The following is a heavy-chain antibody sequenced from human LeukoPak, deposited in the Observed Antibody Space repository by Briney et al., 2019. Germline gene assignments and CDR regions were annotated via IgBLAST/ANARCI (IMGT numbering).Heavy chain of an antibody. CDR3: ARERINSYGSPFGY. CDR2: IYSGGST. Sequence: GGSLRLSCAASGFTVSTNYMSWVRQAPRKGLEWVSVIYSGGSTYYADSVKGRFTISRDNSKNTLYLQLNSLRAEDTAVYYCARERINSYGSPFGYWGQGTLVTVSS. D-gene: IGHD5-18*01. V-gene: IGHV3-53*01. J-gene: IGHJ4*02. CDR1: GFTVSTNY.